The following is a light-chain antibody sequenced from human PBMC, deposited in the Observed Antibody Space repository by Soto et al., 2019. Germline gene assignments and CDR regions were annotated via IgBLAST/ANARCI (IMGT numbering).Light chain of an antibody. Sequence: QSVLTQPPSVSAAPGQKVTISCSGSSSNIGNNYVSWYQQLPGTAPKLLIYDNNKRPSGIPDRFSGSKSGTSATLGITGLQTGDDADYYCGTWDSSLSAAVFGGGTKVTVL. J-gene: IGLJ2*01. CDR2: DNN. CDR1: SSNIGNNY. V-gene: IGLV1-51*01. CDR3: GTWDSSLSAAV.